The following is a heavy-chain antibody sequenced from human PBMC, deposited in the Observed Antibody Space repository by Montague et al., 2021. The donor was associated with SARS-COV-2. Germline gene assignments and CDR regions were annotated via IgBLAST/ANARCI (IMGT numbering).Heavy chain of an antibody. J-gene: IGHJ3*02. D-gene: IGHD3-9*01. V-gene: IGHV6-1*01. CDR3: ASSGITLTGLDAFDI. Sequence: CAISGDSVSSKSVAWNWIRQSPSRGLEWLGRTYYRSKWDSDYAESVKXXLVITPGTSKNQVSLQLNSVIPEDTAVYFCASSGITLTGLDAFDIWGQGTMVTVSS. CDR1: GDSVSSKSVA. CDR2: TYYRSKWDS.